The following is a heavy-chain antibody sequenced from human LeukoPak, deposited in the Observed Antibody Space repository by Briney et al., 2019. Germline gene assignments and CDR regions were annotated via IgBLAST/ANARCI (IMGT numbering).Heavy chain of an antibody. J-gene: IGHJ5*02. Sequence: SVKVSCKASGGTFSSYAISWVRQAPGQGLEWMGGIIPIFGTANYALKFQGRVTITTDESTSTAYMELSSLRSEDTAVYYCARGSVDPEVSWFDPWGQGTLVTVSS. CDR1: GGTFSSYA. CDR2: IIPIFGTA. V-gene: IGHV1-69*05. CDR3: ARGSVDPEVSWFDP. D-gene: IGHD3-3*01.